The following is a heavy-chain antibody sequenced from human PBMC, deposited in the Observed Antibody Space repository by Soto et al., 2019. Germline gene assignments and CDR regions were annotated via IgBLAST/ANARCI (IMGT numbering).Heavy chain of an antibody. Sequence: EVQLVESGGGLVQPGGSLRLSCAASGFTFSSYWMSWVRQAPGKGLEWVANIKQDGSEKYYVDSVKGRFTISRDNAKNSLYLQMNSLRAEDTAVYYWAGDRVLLGFGESQYYVDYWGQGTLVTVSS. J-gene: IGHJ4*02. CDR3: AGDRVLLGFGESQYYVDY. D-gene: IGHD3-10*01. V-gene: IGHV3-7*05. CDR2: IKQDGSEK. CDR1: GFTFSSYW.